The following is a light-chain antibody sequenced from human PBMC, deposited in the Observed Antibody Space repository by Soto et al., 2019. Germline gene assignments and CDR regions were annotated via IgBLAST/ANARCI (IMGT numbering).Light chain of an antibody. J-gene: IGKJ1*01. Sequence: VMTQAPATLSVSPGERATLSCRASQSVSSNLSWYQHKPGQAPRLLIYGASTRATGIPARFSGTGSGTDFTLTVSSLQSEDFAVYYCQQYDNWPQTFGQGTKVDI. CDR3: QQYDNWPQT. CDR1: QSVSSN. V-gene: IGKV3-15*01. CDR2: GAS.